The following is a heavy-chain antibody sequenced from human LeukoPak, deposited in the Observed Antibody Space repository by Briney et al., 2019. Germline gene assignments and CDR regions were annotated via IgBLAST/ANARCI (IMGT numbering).Heavy chain of an antibody. J-gene: IGHJ5*02. V-gene: IGHV1-18*01. Sequence: ASVKVSCKASGGTFSSYAISWVRQAPGQGLEWMGWISAYNGNTNYAQKLQGRVTMTTVTSTSTAYMELRSLRSDDTAVYYCAREVGTGTTDWFDPWGQGTLVTVSS. CDR2: ISAYNGNT. CDR1: GGTFSSYA. CDR3: AREVGTGTTDWFDP. D-gene: IGHD1-7*01.